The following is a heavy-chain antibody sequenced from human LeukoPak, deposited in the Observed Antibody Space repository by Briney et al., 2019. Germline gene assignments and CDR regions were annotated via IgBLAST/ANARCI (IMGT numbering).Heavy chain of an antibody. CDR3: ARAAAAGTPLIDY. CDR1: GFTFSSYS. CDR2: ISSSSSYI. D-gene: IGHD6-13*01. Sequence: GGSLRLSCAASGFTFSSYSMNWVRQAPGRGLEWVSSISSSSSYIYYADSVKGRFTISRDNAKNSLYLQMNSLRAEDTAVYYCARAAAAGTPLIDYWGQGTLVTVSS. J-gene: IGHJ4*02. V-gene: IGHV3-21*01.